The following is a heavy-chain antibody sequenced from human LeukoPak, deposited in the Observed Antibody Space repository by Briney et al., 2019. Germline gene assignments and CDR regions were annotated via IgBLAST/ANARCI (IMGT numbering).Heavy chain of an antibody. J-gene: IGHJ4*02. CDR3: ARDPDYGDLKQTFDY. CDR1: GFTFSSYA. V-gene: IGHV3-30*04. CDR2: ISYDGSNK. D-gene: IGHD4-17*01. Sequence: LPGRSLRLSCAASGFTFSSYAMHWVRQAPGKGLEWVAVISYDGSNKYYADSVKGRFTISRDNSKNTLYPQMNSLRAEDTAVYYCARDPDYGDLKQTFDYWGQGTLVTVSS.